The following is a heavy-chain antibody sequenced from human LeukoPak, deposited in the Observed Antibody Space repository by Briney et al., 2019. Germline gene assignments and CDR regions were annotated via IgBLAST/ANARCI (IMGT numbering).Heavy chain of an antibody. Sequence: GGSLRLSCAASGFTFSTYAMSRVRQAPGKGLEWVAVISYDGSNKYYADSVKGRFTISRDNSKNTLYLQMNSLRAEDTDVYYCARDSGRDGYNTDFDYWGQGTLVTVSS. V-gene: IGHV3-30*03. J-gene: IGHJ4*02. CDR3: ARDSGRDGYNTDFDY. CDR1: GFTFSTYA. CDR2: ISYDGSNK. D-gene: IGHD5-24*01.